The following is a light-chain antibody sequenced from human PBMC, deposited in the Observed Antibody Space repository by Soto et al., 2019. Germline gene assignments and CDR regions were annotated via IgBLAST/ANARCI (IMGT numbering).Light chain of an antibody. CDR3: CSYAGYDVI. J-gene: IGLJ2*01. CDR2: DVN. Sequence: QSALTQPASVSGSPGQSITISCTGTSSDVGGYNYVSWYQQHPGKAPKLLVYDVNKRPSGVPDRFFASKSGNTASLIISGLQAEDEADYFCCSYAGYDVIFGGGTKLTVL. V-gene: IGLV2-11*01. CDR1: SSDVGGYNY.